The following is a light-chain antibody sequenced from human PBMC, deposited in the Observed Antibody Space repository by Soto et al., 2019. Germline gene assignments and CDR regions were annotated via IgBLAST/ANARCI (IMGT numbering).Light chain of an antibody. J-gene: IGLJ3*02. CDR3: SSYTAYTTLWV. CDR2: GVS. V-gene: IGLV2-14*01. CDR1: PSDIVNYNY. Sequence: QSALTQPASVSGSPGQSITISCTGTPSDIVNYNYVSWYQQHPGKAPKLIIYGVSNRPSGVSNRFSASKSGNAASLTISGLQAEDEADYYCSSYTAYTTLWVFGGGTKLTVL.